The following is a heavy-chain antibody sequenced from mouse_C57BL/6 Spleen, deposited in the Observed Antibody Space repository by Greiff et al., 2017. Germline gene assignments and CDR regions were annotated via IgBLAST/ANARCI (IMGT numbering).Heavy chain of an antibody. CDR2: INPSNGGT. J-gene: IGHJ1*03. D-gene: IGHD1-1*01. CDR1: GYTFTSYW. CDR3: ASSPYGSSYGYFDV. Sequence: QVQLQQPGTELVKPGASVKLSCKASGYTFTSYWMHWVKQRPGQGLEWIGNINPSNGGTNYNEQFKSKATLTVDKSSSTAYMQLSSLTSEASAVYYCASSPYGSSYGYFDVWGTGTTVTVSS. V-gene: IGHV1-53*01.